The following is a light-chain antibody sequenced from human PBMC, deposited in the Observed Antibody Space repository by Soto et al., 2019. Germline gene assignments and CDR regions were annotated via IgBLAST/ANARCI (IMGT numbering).Light chain of an antibody. CDR2: EVS. V-gene: IGLV2-14*01. CDR3: SSFTGSSTWV. J-gene: IGLJ3*02. CDR1: SSDVGGYNR. Sequence: QSALTQPASVSGSLGKSITISCTGTSSDVGGYNRVSWSQQHPGKAPKLMIYEVSNRPSGVSNRLSGSKSGNTASLTISGLQPEDEADYYCSSFTGSSTWVFGGGTKLTVL.